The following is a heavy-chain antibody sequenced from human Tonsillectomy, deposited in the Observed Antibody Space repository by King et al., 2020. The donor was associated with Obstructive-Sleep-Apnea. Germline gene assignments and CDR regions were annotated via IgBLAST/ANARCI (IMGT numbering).Heavy chain of an antibody. CDR2: IYHSGST. J-gene: IGHJ5*02. CDR1: GYSISSGYY. CDR3: ARDRASYSSSWDNWFDP. V-gene: IGHV4-38-2*02. Sequence: VQLQESGPGLVKPSETLSLTCTVSGYSISSGYYWGWIRQPPGKGLEWIGSIYHSGSTYYNPSLKSRVTISVDTSKNQFSLKLSSVTAADTAVYYCARDRASYSSSWDNWFDPWGQGTLVTVSS. D-gene: IGHD6-13*01.